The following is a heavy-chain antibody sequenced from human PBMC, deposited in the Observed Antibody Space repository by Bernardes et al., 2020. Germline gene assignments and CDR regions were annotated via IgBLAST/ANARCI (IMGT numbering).Heavy chain of an antibody. CDR1: GGSISSSNW. CDR3: ARIAGAGRGPPHFDY. D-gene: IGHD6-19*01. CDR2: IYHSGST. Sequence: SETLSLTCAVSGGSISSSNWWSWVRQPPGKGLEWIGEIYHSGSTNYNPSPKSRVTISVDKSKNQFSLKLSSLTAADTAVYYCARIAGAGRGPPHFDYWGQGTLVTVSS. V-gene: IGHV4-4*02. J-gene: IGHJ4*02.